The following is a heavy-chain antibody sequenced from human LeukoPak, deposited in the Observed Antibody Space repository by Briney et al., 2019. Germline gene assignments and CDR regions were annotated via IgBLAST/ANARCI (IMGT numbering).Heavy chain of an antibody. V-gene: IGHV3-30*04. D-gene: IGHD1-1*01. CDR2: ISNDGGYI. CDR1: GISFSIYT. J-gene: IGHJ4*02. CDR3: ARERASCYFDY. Sequence: PGGSLRLSCAASGISFSIYTMHWFRQAPGKGLEWVAVISNDGGYIDYADSVRGRFTISRDNSKNTLLLQMNSLRGEDTAVYSCARERASCYFDYWGQGTLVTVSS.